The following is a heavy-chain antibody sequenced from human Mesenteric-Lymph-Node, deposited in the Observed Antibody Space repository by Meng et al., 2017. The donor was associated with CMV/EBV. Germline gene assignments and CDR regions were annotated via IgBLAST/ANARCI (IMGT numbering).Heavy chain of an antibody. J-gene: IGHJ4*02. CDR2: KRYGGSGE. D-gene: IGHD6-6*01. Sequence: GGSLRPSCAASGFRFNAYGMPWVRQAPGKGLEWVAFKRYGGSGEYYADSVKGRFTISRDNAKNSLYLQMNSLRAEDTAVYYCASGVGAARGYWGQGTLVTVSS. CDR3: ASGVGAARGY. V-gene: IGHV3-30*02. CDR1: GFRFNAYG.